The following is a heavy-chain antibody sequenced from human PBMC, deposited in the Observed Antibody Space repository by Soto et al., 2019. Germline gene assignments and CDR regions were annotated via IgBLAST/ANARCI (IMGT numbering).Heavy chain of an antibody. CDR1: GDSVSRNSGA. CDR3: ARGNWNDEGYYYAMDV. Sequence: PSQTLSLTCAISGDSVSRNSGAWNWIRQSPSGGLQWLGRTYYRSKWYSEYAPSVKSRITINPDTAKNQFALQLKSVTPDDSGVYYCARGNWNDEGYYYAMDVSGHGITVTV. V-gene: IGHV6-1*01. J-gene: IGHJ6*02. D-gene: IGHD1-1*01. CDR2: TYYRSKWYS.